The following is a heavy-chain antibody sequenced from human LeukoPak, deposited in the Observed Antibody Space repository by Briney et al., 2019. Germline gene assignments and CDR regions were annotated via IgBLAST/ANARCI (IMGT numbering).Heavy chain of an antibody. CDR2: INPSGGST. J-gene: IGHJ5*02. V-gene: IGHV1-46*01. Sequence: ASVEVSCKASGYTFTSYYMHWVRQAPGQGLEWMGIINPSGGSTSYAQKFQGRVTMTRDMSTSTVYMELSSLRSEDTAVYYCASQGAFEYSSSSRFDPWGQGTLVTVSS. CDR3: ASQGAFEYSSSSRFDP. CDR1: GYTFTSYY. D-gene: IGHD6-6*01.